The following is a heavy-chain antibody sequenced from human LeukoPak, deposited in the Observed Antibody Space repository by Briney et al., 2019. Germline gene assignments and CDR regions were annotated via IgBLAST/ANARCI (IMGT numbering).Heavy chain of an antibody. Sequence: PGGSLRLSCAASGFTFSSYSMNWVRQAPGTGLEWVSSISSSSSYIYYADSVKGRFTISRDNAKNSLYLQMNSLRAEDTAVYYCAREYFDWLNYFDYWGQGTLVTVSS. V-gene: IGHV3-21*01. CDR2: ISSSSSYI. CDR3: AREYFDWLNYFDY. CDR1: GFTFSSYS. D-gene: IGHD3-9*01. J-gene: IGHJ4*02.